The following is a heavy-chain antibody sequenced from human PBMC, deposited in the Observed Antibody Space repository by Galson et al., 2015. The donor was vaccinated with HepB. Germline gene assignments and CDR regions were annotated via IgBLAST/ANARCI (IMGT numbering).Heavy chain of an antibody. CDR2: ISSSSSIL. D-gene: IGHD2-2*01. J-gene: IGHJ4*02. CDR3: VRDLVEVAADPPGVDY. Sequence: SLRLSCAASGFTFSSYSMNWVRQAPGKGLEWVSYISSSSSILSYADSVRGRFTISRDNAKNSLYLQMNSLRAEDTAVYYCVRDLVEVAADPPGVDYWGQGTLVTVSS. CDR1: GFTFSSYS. V-gene: IGHV3-48*04.